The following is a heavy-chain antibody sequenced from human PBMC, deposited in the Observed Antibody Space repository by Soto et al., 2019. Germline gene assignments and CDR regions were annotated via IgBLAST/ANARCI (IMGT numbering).Heavy chain of an antibody. CDR3: AREGAASHSYYYGTDV. CDR2: IYYSGST. J-gene: IGHJ6*02. V-gene: IGHV4-30-4*01. CDR1: GGSISSGDSY. Sequence: QVQLQESGPGLVKPSQTLSLTCTVSGGSISSGDSYWSWIRKSPGKGLEWIGYIYYSGSTYYNPSLRSRVTISVDTSKNQFSLKLNSVTAADTAVYFCAREGAASHSYYYGTDVWGQGTTVTVSS. D-gene: IGHD3-16*01.